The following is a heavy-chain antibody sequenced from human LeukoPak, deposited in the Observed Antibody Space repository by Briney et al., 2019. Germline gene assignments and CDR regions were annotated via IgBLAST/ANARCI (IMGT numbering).Heavy chain of an antibody. Sequence: SETLSLTCTVSGGSISSSSYYWGWIRQPPGKGLEWIGSIYYSGSTYYNPSLKSRVTISVDTSKNQFPLKLSSVTAADTAVYYCARHAARSGTKTLFDYWGQGTLVTVSS. D-gene: IGHD1-26*01. CDR2: IYYSGST. CDR3: ARHAARSGTKTLFDY. J-gene: IGHJ4*02. V-gene: IGHV4-39*01. CDR1: GGSISSSSYY.